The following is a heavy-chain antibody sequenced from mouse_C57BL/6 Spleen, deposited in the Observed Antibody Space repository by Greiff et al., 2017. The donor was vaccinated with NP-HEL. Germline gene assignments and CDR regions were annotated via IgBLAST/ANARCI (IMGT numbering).Heavy chain of an antibody. D-gene: IGHD2-5*01. CDR1: GYAFSSYW. CDR2: IYPGDGDT. Sequence: QVQLQQSGAELVKPGASVKISCKASGYAFSSYWMNWVKQRPGKGLEWIGQIYPGDGDTNYNGKFKGKATLTADKSSSPAYMQLSSLTSEDSAVYFCARSYYSIHYAMDYWGQGTSVTVSS. J-gene: IGHJ4*01. CDR3: ARSYYSIHYAMDY. V-gene: IGHV1-80*01.